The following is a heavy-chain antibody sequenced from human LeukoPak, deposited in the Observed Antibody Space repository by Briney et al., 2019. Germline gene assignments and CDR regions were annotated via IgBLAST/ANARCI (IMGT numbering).Heavy chain of an antibody. Sequence: GGSLRLSCAASGFTFSDYYMSWIRQAPGKGLEWVSAISGSGGSTYYADSVRGRFTISRDNSKNTLYLQMNSLRAEDTAVYYCAKGTYYGGNFADFYQHQPQNYFDYWGQGTLVTVSS. D-gene: IGHD4-23*01. V-gene: IGHV3-23*01. CDR2: ISGSGGST. J-gene: IGHJ4*02. CDR1: GFTFSDYY. CDR3: AKGTYYGGNFADFYQHQPQNYFDY.